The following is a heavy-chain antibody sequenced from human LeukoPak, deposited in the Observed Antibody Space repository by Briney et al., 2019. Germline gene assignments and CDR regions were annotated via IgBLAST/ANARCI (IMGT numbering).Heavy chain of an antibody. CDR1: GYTFTGYY. V-gene: IGHV1-69*04. CDR2: IIPILGIA. D-gene: IGHD3-22*01. CDR3: ARASGEYYYDSSGYFDY. Sequence: GASVKVSCKASGYTFTGYYIHWVRQAPGQGLEWMGRIIPILGIANYAQKFQGRVTITADKSTSTAYMELSSLRSEDTAVYYCARASGEYYYDSSGYFDYWGQGTLVTVSS. J-gene: IGHJ4*02.